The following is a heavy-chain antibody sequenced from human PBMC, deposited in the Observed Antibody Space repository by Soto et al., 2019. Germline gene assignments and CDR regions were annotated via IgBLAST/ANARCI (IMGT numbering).Heavy chain of an antibody. CDR1: GFTFSSYA. V-gene: IGHV3-23*01. J-gene: IGHJ6*02. CDR2: ISGSVGTT. Sequence: GGSLRLSCAASGFTFSSYAMSWVRQAPGKWLEWVSAISGSVGTTYYADSVKGRFTISRDNSKNTLYQQMNNLRAEDTAVFYCAKGYCSGGYCKPGSYYGMDVWGQGTTVPVYS. CDR3: AKGYCSGGYCKPGSYYGMDV. D-gene: IGHD2-15*01.